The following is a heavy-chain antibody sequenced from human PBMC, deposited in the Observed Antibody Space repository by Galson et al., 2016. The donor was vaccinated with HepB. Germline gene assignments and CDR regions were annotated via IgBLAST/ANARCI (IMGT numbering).Heavy chain of an antibody. V-gene: IGHV3-64D*06. CDR1: GFTFSSYA. CDR3: VKDSSGRRFVEWLIPRRYFDY. CDR2: ISSNGGST. J-gene: IGHJ4*02. Sequence: SLRLSCAASGFTFSSYAMHWVRQAPGKGLEYVSAISSNGGSTYYADSVKGRFTISRDNSKNTLYLQMSSLRAEETAVYYCVKDSSGRRFVEWLIPRRYFDYWGQGTLVTVSS. D-gene: IGHD3-3*01.